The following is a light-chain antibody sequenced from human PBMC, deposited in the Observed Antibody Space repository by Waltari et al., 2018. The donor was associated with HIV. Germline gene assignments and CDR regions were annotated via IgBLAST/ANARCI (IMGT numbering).Light chain of an antibody. J-gene: IGLJ1*01. V-gene: IGLV3-19*01. CDR1: SLRNYY. CDR3: NSRDNNGHHLV. Sequence: SSELTQDPAVSVALGQTVRITCQGTSLRNYYASWYQQKPVQAPLLVVYGNDKRPSGVPDRFSGSSSGNTASLTITGAQAEDEADYYCNSRDNNGHHLVFAPGTTVTVL. CDR2: GND.